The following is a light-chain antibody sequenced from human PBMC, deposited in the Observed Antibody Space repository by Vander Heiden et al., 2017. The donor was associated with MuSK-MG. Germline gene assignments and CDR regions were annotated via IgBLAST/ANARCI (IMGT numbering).Light chain of an antibody. Sequence: IQLTQSPSSLSASVGDRVTITCRASQSISRNLNWYQQKPGKAPNLLIYNTSSLQSGVPSRFSGCGSGTDFTLTISSLQREDFATYYCQQSDSTPLTFGGGTKVDLK. CDR2: NTS. CDR3: QQSDSTPLT. V-gene: IGKV1-39*01. CDR1: QSISRN. J-gene: IGKJ4*01.